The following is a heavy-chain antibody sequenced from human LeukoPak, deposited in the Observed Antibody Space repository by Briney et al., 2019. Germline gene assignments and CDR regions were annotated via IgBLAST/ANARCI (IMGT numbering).Heavy chain of an antibody. CDR3: AREGYDFWSGYYRKDWFDP. J-gene: IGHJ5*02. CDR1: GGSISSYY. CDR2: IYTSGST. V-gene: IGHV4-4*07. D-gene: IGHD3-3*01. Sequence: SETLSLTCTVSGGSISSYYWSWIRQPAGKGLEWIGRIYTSGSTNYNPSLKSRVTMSVDTPKNQFSLKLSSVTAADTAVYYCAREGYDFWSGYYRKDWFDPWGQGTLVTVSS.